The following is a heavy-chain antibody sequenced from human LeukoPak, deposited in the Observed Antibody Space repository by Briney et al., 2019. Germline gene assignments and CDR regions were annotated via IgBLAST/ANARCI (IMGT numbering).Heavy chain of an antibody. Sequence: GGSLRLSCATSGFTFSSYGMHWVRQAPGKGLEWVALTRYDGRKEIYADSVRGRFTISRDISKKVVYLQMTSLRVEDTAVYYCAKDPSGNYGAWRNWGKGTLVTISS. D-gene: IGHD4-11*01. V-gene: IGHV3-30*02. J-gene: IGHJ4*02. CDR3: AKDPSGNYGAWRN. CDR2: TRYDGRKE. CDR1: GFTFSSYG.